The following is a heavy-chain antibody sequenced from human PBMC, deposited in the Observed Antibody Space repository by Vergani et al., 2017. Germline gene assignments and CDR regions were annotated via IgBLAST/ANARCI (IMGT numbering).Heavy chain of an antibody. D-gene: IGHD2-2*01. CDR2: IIPIFGTA. Sequence: QVQLVQSGAEVKKPGSSVKVSCKASGGTFSSYAISWVRQAPGQGLEWMGGIIPIFGTANYAQKFQGRVTITADESTRTAYMELSSLRSEDTAVYYCARADRDIVVVPAAFYFDYWGQGTLVTVSS. CDR3: ARADRDIVVVPAAFYFDY. J-gene: IGHJ4*02. CDR1: GGTFSSYA. V-gene: IGHV1-69*01.